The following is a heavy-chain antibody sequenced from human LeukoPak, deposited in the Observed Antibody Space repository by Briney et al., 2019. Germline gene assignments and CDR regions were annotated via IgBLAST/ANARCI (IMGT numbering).Heavy chain of an antibody. CDR1: GYSFTYYW. D-gene: IGHD5-24*01. CDR2: IYPADSDT. Sequence: PGESLKISCKGSGYSFTYYWIGWVRQMPGNGLEWMGIIYPADSDTRYSPSFQGQVTISADKSTSTAYLQWSSLKASDTAMYYCARQDGRALYYFDYWGQGTLVTVSS. CDR3: ARQDGRALYYFDY. J-gene: IGHJ4*02. V-gene: IGHV5-51*01.